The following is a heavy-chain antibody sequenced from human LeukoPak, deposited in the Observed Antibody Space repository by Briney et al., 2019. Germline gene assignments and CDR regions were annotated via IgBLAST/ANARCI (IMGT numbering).Heavy chain of an antibody. J-gene: IGHJ4*02. V-gene: IGHV1-24*01. CDR1: GYTLTELS. Sequence: ASVKVSCKVSGYTLTELSMHWVRQAPGKRLEWMGGFDPEDGETIYAQKFQGRVTMTEDTSTDTAYMELSSLRSEDTAVYYCATDLGQWLPSAYPTWGQGTLVTVSS. D-gene: IGHD5-12*01. CDR3: ATDLGQWLPSAYPT. CDR2: FDPEDGET.